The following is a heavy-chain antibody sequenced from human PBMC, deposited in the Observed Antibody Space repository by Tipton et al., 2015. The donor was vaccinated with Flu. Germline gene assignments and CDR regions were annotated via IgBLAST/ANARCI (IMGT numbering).Heavy chain of an antibody. CDR3: ARRDYSSYVSEPHNWFDP. CDR1: GFTFSDYY. CDR2: ISSSDSII. V-gene: IGHV3-11*01. J-gene: IGHJ5*01. D-gene: IGHD4-11*01. Sequence: GSLRLSCAASGFTFSDYYMSWVRQAPGKGLEWVSHISSSDSIINYADSVKGRFTISKDNAKNSLYLQMNSLRAEDTAVYYCARRDYSSYVSEPHNWFDPWGQGILVTVSS.